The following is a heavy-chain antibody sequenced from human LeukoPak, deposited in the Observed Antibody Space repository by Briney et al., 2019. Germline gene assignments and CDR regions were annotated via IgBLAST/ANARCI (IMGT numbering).Heavy chain of an antibody. D-gene: IGHD6-19*01. CDR3: ARGRRQWRFDY. Sequence: SETLSLTCAVYGGSFSGYYWSWIRQSPGKGLEWIGEINHSGSTNYNPSLKGRVTISVDTSKNQFSLKLSSVTAADTAVYYCARGRRQWRFDYWGQGTLVTVSS. V-gene: IGHV4-34*01. J-gene: IGHJ4*02. CDR2: INHSGST. CDR1: GGSFSGYY.